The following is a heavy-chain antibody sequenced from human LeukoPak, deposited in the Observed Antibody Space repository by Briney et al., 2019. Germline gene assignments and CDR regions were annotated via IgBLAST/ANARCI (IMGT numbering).Heavy chain of an antibody. V-gene: IGHV3-23*01. D-gene: IGHD3-10*01. Sequence: PGGSLRLSFAASVFTFSIYAMASGRQAPGKGLEWVSGISGSGGKTYYTDSVRGRLSIYRDNSKNNLYLQVNSLRAEDTAVYYCAKSLGSGSFSGNAFDIWGQGTKVTVSS. J-gene: IGHJ3*02. CDR1: VFTFSIYA. CDR3: AKSLGSGSFSGNAFDI. CDR2: ISGSGGKT.